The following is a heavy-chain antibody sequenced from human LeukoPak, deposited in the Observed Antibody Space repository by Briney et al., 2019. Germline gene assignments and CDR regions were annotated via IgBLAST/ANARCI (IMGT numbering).Heavy chain of an antibody. D-gene: IGHD3-22*01. CDR1: GGTFSSYA. J-gene: IGHJ4*02. CDR2: IYSGGST. Sequence: SCKASGGTFSSYAISWVRQAPGKGLEWVSVIYSGGSTYYADSVKGRFTISRDNSKNTLYLQMNSLRAEDTAVYYCARDGDNYYDSSGYYSFDYWGQGTLVTVSS. V-gene: IGHV3-66*01. CDR3: ARDGDNYYDSSGYYSFDY.